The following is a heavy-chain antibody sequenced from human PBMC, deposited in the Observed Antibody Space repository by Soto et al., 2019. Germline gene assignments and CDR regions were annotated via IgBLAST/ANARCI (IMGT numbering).Heavy chain of an antibody. CDR3: ARGGNWSPDSFDY. J-gene: IGHJ4*02. V-gene: IGHV4-59*01. CDR2: INYSGST. CDR1: GGSISSYY. D-gene: IGHD1-20*01. Sequence: QVQLQESGPGLVKPSETLSLTCTVSGGSISSYYWSWIRQPPGKGLEWIGYINYSGSTNYNPSLKSRVTISVDTSKNQFSLKLSSVTAADTAVYYCARGGNWSPDSFDYWGQGTLVTVSS.